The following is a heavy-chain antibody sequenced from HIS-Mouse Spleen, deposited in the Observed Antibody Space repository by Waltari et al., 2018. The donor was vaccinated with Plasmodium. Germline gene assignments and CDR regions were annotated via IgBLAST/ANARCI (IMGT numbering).Heavy chain of an antibody. J-gene: IGHJ2*01. Sequence: EWIGEINHSGSTNYNPSLKSRVTISVDTSKNQFSLKLSSVTAADTAVYYCARGKLMTTVPFDLWGRGTLVTVSS. D-gene: IGHD4-17*01. V-gene: IGHV4-34*01. CDR2: INHSGST. CDR3: ARGKLMTTVPFDL.